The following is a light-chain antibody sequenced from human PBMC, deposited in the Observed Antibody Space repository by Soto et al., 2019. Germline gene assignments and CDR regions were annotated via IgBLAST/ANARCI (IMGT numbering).Light chain of an antibody. CDR2: GAS. CDR1: QTVSTY. J-gene: IGKJ5*01. V-gene: IGKV3-11*01. CDR3: QQRSNWPL. Sequence: IVLTQSPATLSLSPGERATLSCRARQTVSTYLSWYQHKPGQAPRLLIYGASTRATGVPDRFSGSGSGTDFTLTISNVEPEDLAVYYCQQRSNWPLFGQGTRLEIK.